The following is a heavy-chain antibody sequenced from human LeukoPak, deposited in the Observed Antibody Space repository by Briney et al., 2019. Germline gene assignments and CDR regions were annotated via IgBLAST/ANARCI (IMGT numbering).Heavy chain of an antibody. CDR1: GFTFSSYA. V-gene: IGHV3-30*04. CDR3: ATDSGYDHHGLFDY. CDR2: ISYDGSNK. D-gene: IGHD5-12*01. Sequence: GGSLRLSCAASGFTFSSYAMHWVRQAPGKGLEWVAVISYDGSNKNYADSVKGRFTISRDNSKNTLYLQMSSLRAEDTAVYYCATDSGYDHHGLFDYWGQGTLVTVSS. J-gene: IGHJ4*02.